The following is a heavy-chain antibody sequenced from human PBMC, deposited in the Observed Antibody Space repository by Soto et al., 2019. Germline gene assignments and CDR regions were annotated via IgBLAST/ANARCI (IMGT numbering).Heavy chain of an antibody. J-gene: IGHJ4*02. V-gene: IGHV3-23*01. D-gene: IGHD1-7*01. Sequence: PGPSLTLCCAASGFSFVNYAMNLVRQAPGKGLELVSGLSGSVTSTYYADSVKCRFTISRDNSRDTLLLQMNSLTADDTAVYYCAKETTTGRWFRPFGSWGQGA. CDR1: GFSFVNYA. CDR2: LSGSVTST. CDR3: AKETTTGRWFRPFGS.